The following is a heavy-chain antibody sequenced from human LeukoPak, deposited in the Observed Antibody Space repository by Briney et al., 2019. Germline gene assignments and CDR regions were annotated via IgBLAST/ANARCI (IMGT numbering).Heavy chain of an antibody. CDR1: GVSISSGSFY. Sequence: PSETLSLTCTVSGVSISSGSFYWSWIRQPAGKGLEWIGRIYTSGSTNYNPSLKSRVTMSVDTSKNQFSLKLSSVTAADTAVYYCARARYYHEYYFDYWGQGTLVTVSS. CDR2: IYTSGST. V-gene: IGHV4-61*02. CDR3: ARARYYHEYYFDY. D-gene: IGHD3-10*01. J-gene: IGHJ4*02.